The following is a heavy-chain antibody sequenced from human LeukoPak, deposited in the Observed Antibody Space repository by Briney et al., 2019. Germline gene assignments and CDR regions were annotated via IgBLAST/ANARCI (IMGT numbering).Heavy chain of an antibody. J-gene: IGHJ4*02. D-gene: IGHD2-21*01. V-gene: IGHV3-48*03. CDR1: GFTFSIYE. Sequence: GGSLRLSCAGSGFTFSIYEMSWVRQAPGKGLEWVSYISSSDNTIYYADSVRGRFTISRDNAKNSLYLQMNSLRAEDTAVYYCAREMVYCGGDCYDYWGQGTLVTVSS. CDR3: AREMVYCGGDCYDY. CDR2: ISSSDNTI.